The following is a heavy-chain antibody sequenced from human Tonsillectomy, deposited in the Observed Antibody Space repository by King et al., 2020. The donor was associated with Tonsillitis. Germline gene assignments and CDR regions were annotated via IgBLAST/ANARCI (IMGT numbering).Heavy chain of an antibody. CDR1: GFTFDDYA. CDR3: AKVRGATIRYYFDT. CDR2: ISWNSGSI. J-gene: IGHJ4*02. Sequence: VQLVESGGGLVQPGRSLRLSCAASGFTFDDYAMHWVRQAPGKGLEWVSGISWNSGSIGYADSVKGRFTISRDNAKNSLYLQMNSLRAEDTALYYCAKVRGATIRYYFDTGAREPWSPSPQ. V-gene: IGHV3-9*01. D-gene: IGHD1-26*01.